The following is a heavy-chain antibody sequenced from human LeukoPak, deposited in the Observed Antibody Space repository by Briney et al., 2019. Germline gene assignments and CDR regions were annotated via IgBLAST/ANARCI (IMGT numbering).Heavy chain of an antibody. V-gene: IGHV4-4*09. CDR3: ATRSAVGATGGAIDAFDI. J-gene: IGHJ3*02. Sequence: SETLSLTCTVSGASISHYYWSWIRQTPEKGLEWMGHIHTSGGSSPYPSLKSRLTMSIDTSRNQFSLKLSSVTAADTAVYYCATRSAVGATGGAIDAFDIWGQGTMVTVSS. CDR1: GASISHYY. CDR2: IHTSGGS. D-gene: IGHD1-26*01.